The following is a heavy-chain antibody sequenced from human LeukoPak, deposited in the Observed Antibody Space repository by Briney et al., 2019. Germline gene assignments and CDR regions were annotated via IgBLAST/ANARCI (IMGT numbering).Heavy chain of an antibody. CDR2: SDPEDGET. CDR1: GYTLTELS. J-gene: IGHJ3*02. V-gene: IGHV1-24*01. Sequence: ASVKVSCKVSGYTLTELSMHWVRQAPGKGLEWMGGSDPEDGETMYAQKFQDRVTMTEDTSTDTLYMELSSLRVEDTAVYYCASLLVGTTRSDAFDIWGQGTMVTVS. D-gene: IGHD1-26*01. CDR3: ASLLVGTTRSDAFDI.